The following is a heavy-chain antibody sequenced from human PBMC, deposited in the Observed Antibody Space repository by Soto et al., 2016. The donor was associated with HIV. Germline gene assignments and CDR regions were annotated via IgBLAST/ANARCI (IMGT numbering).Heavy chain of an antibody. CDR2: IYYSGST. CDR3: ARELGGYYYDSSGFIYYYYYMDV. J-gene: IGHJ6*03. CDR1: GGSISSGDYY. Sequence: QVQLQESGPGLVKPSQTLSLTCTVSGGSISSGDYYWSWIRQPPGKGLEWIGYIYYSGSTYYNPSLKSRVTISVDTSKNQFSLKLSSVTAADTAVYYCARELGGYYYDSSGFIYYYYYMDVWGKGTTVTVSS. V-gene: IGHV4-30-4*08. D-gene: IGHD3-22*01.